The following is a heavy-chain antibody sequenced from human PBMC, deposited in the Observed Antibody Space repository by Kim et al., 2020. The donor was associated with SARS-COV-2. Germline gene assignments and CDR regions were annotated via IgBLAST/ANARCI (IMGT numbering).Heavy chain of an antibody. CDR2: IYYSAST. CDR1: GGSISSSSYY. D-gene: IGHD6-13*01. V-gene: IGHV4-39*01. Sequence: SETLSLTCTVSGGSISSSSYYWGWIRQPPGKGLEWIGSIYYSASTYYNPSLKSRVTISVDTSKNQFSLKLSSVTAADTAVYYCARVGYSSSWYLYYYYGMDVWGQGTTVTVSS. J-gene: IGHJ6*02. CDR3: ARVGYSSSWYLYYYYGMDV.